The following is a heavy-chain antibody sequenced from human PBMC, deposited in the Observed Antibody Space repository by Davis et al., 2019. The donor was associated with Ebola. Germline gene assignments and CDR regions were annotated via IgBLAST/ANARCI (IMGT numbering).Heavy chain of an antibody. CDR3: AREGKYRDESRTFDY. CDR1: GLPFTTYI. V-gene: IGHV3-21*01. Sequence: GESLKISCAASGLPFTTYIMNWARQAPGKGLEWVASITSSSDHIYYADSVKGRFTISRDNAKSSLYLQMSSLRADDTAVYYCAREGKYRDESRTFDYWGQGTLVIVSS. CDR2: ITSSSDHI. D-gene: IGHD2-2*01. J-gene: IGHJ4*02.